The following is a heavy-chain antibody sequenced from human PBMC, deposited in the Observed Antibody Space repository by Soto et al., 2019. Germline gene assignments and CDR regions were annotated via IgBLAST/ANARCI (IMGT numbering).Heavy chain of an antibody. D-gene: IGHD3-10*01. CDR2: LFYGGTT. V-gene: IGHV4-39*01. CDR1: GGSISGYY. CDR3: ARHRGPSPVY. J-gene: IGHJ4*02. Sequence: SETLSLTCTVSGGSISGYYWTWIRQPPGKGLEWVGSLFYGGTTDYNPSLKSRLTMSLDTSKNHFSLKLRSVTAADTAVYYCARHRGPSPVYWGQGTLVTVSS.